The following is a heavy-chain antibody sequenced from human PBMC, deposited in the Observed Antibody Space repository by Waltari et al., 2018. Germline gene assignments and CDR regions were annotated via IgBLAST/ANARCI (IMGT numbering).Heavy chain of an antibody. J-gene: IGHJ4*02. V-gene: IGHV1-18*03. CDR2: ISAYNGNT. CDR3: ARSDSSSWSQGGYFDY. D-gene: IGHD6-13*01. CDR1: GYTFTSYG. Sequence: QVQLVQSGAEVKKPGASVKVSCKASGYTFTSYGISWVRQAPGQGLEWMGWISAYNGNTNYAQKLQGRGPITRDTAASTAYMGLSSLRSEDMAVYYCARSDSSSWSQGGYFDYWGQGTLVTVSS.